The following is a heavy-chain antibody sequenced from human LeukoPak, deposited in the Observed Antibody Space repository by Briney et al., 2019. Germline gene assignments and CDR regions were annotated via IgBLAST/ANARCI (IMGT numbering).Heavy chain of an antibody. J-gene: IGHJ4*02. D-gene: IGHD3-22*01. Sequence: PGGSLRLSCTASGFTFGDYAMSWVRQAPGKGLEWVGFIRSKAYGGTTEYAASVKGRFTISRDDSKSIAYLQMNSLKTEDTAVYYCTRAGITMIGFDYWGQGTLVTVSS. CDR2: IRSKAYGGTT. CDR3: TRAGITMIGFDY. V-gene: IGHV3-49*04. CDR1: GFTFGDYA.